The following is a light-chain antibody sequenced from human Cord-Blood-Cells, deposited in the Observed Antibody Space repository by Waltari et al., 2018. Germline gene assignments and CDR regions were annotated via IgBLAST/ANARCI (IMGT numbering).Light chain of an antibody. CDR3: CSYAGSSTFVV. CDR2: EGR. V-gene: IGLV2-23*03. CDR1: SSDVGSYNL. J-gene: IGLJ2*01. Sequence: QSALTQPASVSGSPGRSITISCTGTSSDVGSYNLVSWYQQHPGKAPKLMIYEGRKRPSGVSNRFSGSKSGNTASLTISGLQAEDEADYYCCSYAGSSTFVVFGGGTKLTVL.